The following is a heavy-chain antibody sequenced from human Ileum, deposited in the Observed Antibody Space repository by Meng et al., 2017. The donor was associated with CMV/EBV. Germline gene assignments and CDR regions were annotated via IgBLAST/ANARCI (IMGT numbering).Heavy chain of an antibody. D-gene: IGHD3-9*01. V-gene: IGHV4-34*02. Sequence: QGQLVQGGQGWLGPSATLSLTCAPYDGSFSGYYWSWIRQSPGKGLEWIGEINHSGSTNYNPSLKSRVPISLDTSNTQVSLKLSSVTAADTALYYCARCPRDDDTGYWFFDCWGQGSLVTVSS. CDR1: DGSFSGYY. J-gene: IGHJ4*02. CDR2: INHSGST. CDR3: ARCPRDDDTGYWFFDC.